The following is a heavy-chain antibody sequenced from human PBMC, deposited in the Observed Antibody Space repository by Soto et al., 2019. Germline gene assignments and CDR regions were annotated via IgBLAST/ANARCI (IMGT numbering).Heavy chain of an antibody. D-gene: IGHD6-13*01. J-gene: IGHJ5*02. Sequence: ASVKVSCKASGYTFTSYYMHWVRQAPGQGLEWLGIINPSGGRTSYAQKCQGRVTMTRDTSTSTVYMELSSLRSEDTAVNYCAREAYSSSWASRYNLFDPWGQGTLVTVSS. CDR3: AREAYSSSWASRYNLFDP. CDR1: GYTFTSYY. V-gene: IGHV1-46*01. CDR2: INPSGGRT.